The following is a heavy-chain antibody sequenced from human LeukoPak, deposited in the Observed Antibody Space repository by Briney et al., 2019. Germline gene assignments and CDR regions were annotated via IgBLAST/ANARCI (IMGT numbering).Heavy chain of an antibody. Sequence: SETLSLTCTVSGGSISSYYWSWIRQPAGKGLEWIGRIYTSGGTNYNPSLKSRVTMSVDTSKNQFSLELSSVTAADTAVYYCARLKATVSIHAYFDSWGQGTLVTVSS. CDR2: IYTSGGT. CDR3: ARLKATVSIHAYFDS. J-gene: IGHJ4*02. CDR1: GGSISSYY. V-gene: IGHV4-4*07. D-gene: IGHD4-17*01.